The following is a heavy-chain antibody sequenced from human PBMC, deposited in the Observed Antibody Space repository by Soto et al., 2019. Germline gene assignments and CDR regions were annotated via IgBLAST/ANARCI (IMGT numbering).Heavy chain of an antibody. J-gene: IGHJ4*02. Sequence: GGSLRLSCAASGFTFSSYAMSWVRQAPGKGLEWVSAISGSGGSTYYADSVKGRFTISRDNSKNTLYLQMNSLRAEDTAVYYCARSYSSGWAPPNFDYWGQGTLVTVSS. CDR3: ARSYSSGWAPPNFDY. CDR1: GFTFSSYA. V-gene: IGHV3-23*01. D-gene: IGHD6-19*01. CDR2: ISGSGGST.